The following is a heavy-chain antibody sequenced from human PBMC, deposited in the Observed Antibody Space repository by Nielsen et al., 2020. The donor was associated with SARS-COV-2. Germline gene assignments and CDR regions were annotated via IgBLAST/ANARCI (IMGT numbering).Heavy chain of an antibody. Sequence: VSVKVSCKASGYTFTTYGISWVRQAPGQGLEWMGWISAYNGNTNYAQKLQGRVTMTTDTSTTTAYMEVRSLRFDDTAVYYCARSSSSSSSEFDYWGQGTLVTVSS. D-gene: IGHD6-6*01. CDR1: GYTFTTYG. V-gene: IGHV1-18*04. CDR2: ISAYNGNT. J-gene: IGHJ4*02. CDR3: ARSSSSSSSEFDY.